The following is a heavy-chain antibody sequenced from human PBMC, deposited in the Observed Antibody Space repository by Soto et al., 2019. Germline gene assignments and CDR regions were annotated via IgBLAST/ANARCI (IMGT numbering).Heavy chain of an antibody. CDR3: ARDCTVTTGCVNCFDP. J-gene: IGHJ5*02. Sequence: ASVKVSCKASGYTFTVYGITWVRQAPGQGLEWVGWISPLNGNTKLAQKLQDRLTITTDTSTTTAYIELKSLRSAATAVYYCARDCTVTTGCVNCFDPWGQGTLVTVSS. D-gene: IGHD4-4*01. CDR1: GYTFTVYG. CDR2: ISPLNGNT. V-gene: IGHV1-18*01.